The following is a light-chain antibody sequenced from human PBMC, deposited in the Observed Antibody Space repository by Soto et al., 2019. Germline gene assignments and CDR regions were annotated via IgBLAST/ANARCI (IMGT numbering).Light chain of an antibody. CDR3: QQSYSTLT. CDR2: ATS. J-gene: IGKJ3*01. CDR1: QSISSS. Sequence: DIQMTQSPSSLSASVGDRVTITCRASQSISSSLNWYQQKPGKTPKLMIYATSSLQSGVPYRFSGSGPGTDITLTISSLQPEYFATYYCQQSYSTLTCGPGTKVDIK. V-gene: IGKV1-39*01.